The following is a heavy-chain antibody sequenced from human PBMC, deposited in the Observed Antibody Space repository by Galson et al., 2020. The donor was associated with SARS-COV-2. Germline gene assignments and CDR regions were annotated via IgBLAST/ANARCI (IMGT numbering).Heavy chain of an antibody. D-gene: IGHD3-3*01. V-gene: IGHV4-59*12. CDR3: ARGFASDV. J-gene: IGHJ6*02. Sequence: ETSVTLSLTCSVSGDSITTNYWSWIRQPPGEGLEWVGYISYSGSTNWSTNYNPSLKSRLTISADTSKNQFSLKLSSVTAADTAVYYCARGFASDVWGQGTTVTVSS. CDR1: GDSITTNY. CDR2: ISYSGSTNWST.